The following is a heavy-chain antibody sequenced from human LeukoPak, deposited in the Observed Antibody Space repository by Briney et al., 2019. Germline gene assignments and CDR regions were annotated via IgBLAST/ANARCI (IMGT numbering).Heavy chain of an antibody. CDR3: ARASYYDSTLGAFDI. CDR2: ISYDGSNK. CDR1: GFTFSNYV. Sequence: GGSLRLSCAASGFTFSNYVIHWVRQAPGKGLEWVAVISYDGSNKFYAGSVKGRFTISRDNPKKTLYLQMNSLRAEDTAVYYCARASYYDSTLGAFDIWGQGTMVTVSS. J-gene: IGHJ3*02. V-gene: IGHV3-30*04. D-gene: IGHD3-22*01.